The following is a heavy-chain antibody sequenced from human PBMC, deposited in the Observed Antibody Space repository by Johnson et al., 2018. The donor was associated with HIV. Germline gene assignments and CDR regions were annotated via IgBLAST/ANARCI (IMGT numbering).Heavy chain of an antibody. J-gene: IGHJ3*02. CDR2: ISGSGGST. V-gene: IGHV3-23*04. Sequence: MQLVESGGGLVKPGGSLRLSCAASGFTFSNAWMIWVRQAPGKGLEWVSAISGSGGSTYYADSVKGRFTISRDNSKNTLYLQMNSLRAEDTAVYYCAKEVVSGWYPAGAFDIWGQGTMVTVSS. CDR3: AKEVVSGWYPAGAFDI. D-gene: IGHD6-19*01. CDR1: GFTFSNAW.